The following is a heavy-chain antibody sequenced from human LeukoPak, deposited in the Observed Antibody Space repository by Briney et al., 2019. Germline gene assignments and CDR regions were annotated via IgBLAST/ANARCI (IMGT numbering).Heavy chain of an antibody. J-gene: IGHJ3*02. CDR3: AKDNPPFGSSVVKKLGGAFDI. Sequence: GGSLRLSCAASGFTFSSYAMSWVRQAPGKGLEWVSAISGSGGSTYYADSVKGLFTISRDNSKNTLYLQMNSLRPEDTAVYYCAKDNPPFGSSVVKKLGGAFDIWGQGTRVTVSS. CDR1: GFTFSSYA. CDR2: ISGSGGST. D-gene: IGHD3-16*01. V-gene: IGHV3-23*01.